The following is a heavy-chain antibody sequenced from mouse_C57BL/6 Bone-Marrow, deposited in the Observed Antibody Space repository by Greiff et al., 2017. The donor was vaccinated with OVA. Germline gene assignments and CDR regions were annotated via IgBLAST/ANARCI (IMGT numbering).Heavy chain of an antibody. J-gene: IGHJ1*03. V-gene: IGHV1-82*01. D-gene: IGHD4-1*01. Sequence: QVQLQQSGPELVKPGASVKISCKASGYAFSSSWMNWVKQRPGKGLEWIGRIYPGDGDTNYTGMFKGKATLTADKSSSTDYMQLSSLTAEDSAVYFCAGSNWLYWYFDVWGTGTTVTVSS. CDR2: IYPGDGDT. CDR1: GYAFSSSW. CDR3: AGSNWLYWYFDV.